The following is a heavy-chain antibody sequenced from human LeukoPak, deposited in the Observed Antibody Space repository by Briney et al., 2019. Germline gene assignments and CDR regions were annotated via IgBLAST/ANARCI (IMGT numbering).Heavy chain of an antibody. CDR2: TYYRSRYYN. CDR1: GDSVSSNSAA. CDR3: ARHVRYFDWKNTGGAFDI. V-gene: IGHV6-1*01. J-gene: IGHJ3*02. D-gene: IGHD3-9*01. Sequence: SQTLSLTCAISGDSVSSNSAAWNWIRQSPSRGLEWLGRTYYRSRYYNDYAVSVKSRITINPDTSKNQFSLQLNSVTAADTAVYYCARHVRYFDWKNTGGAFDIWGQGTMVTVSS.